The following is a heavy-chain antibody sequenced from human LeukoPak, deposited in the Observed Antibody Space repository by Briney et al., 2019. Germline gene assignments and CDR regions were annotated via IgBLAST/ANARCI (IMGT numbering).Heavy chain of an antibody. CDR3: ARARATDIHYYYYYYGMDV. CDR2: ISAYNGNT. Sequence: GASVKVSCKASGYTFTSYGISWVRQAPGQGLEWMGWISAYNGNTNYAQKLQGRVTMTTDTSTSTAYMELRSLRSDDTAVYYCARARATDIHYYYYYYGMDVWGQGTTVTVSS. CDR1: GYTFTSYG. D-gene: IGHD5-18*01. V-gene: IGHV1-18*01. J-gene: IGHJ6*02.